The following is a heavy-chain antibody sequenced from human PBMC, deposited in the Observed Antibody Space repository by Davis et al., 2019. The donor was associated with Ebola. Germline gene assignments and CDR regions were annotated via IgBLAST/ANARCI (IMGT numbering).Heavy chain of an antibody. D-gene: IGHD3-10*01. J-gene: IGHJ4*02. CDR2: IYAGDSDT. CDR3: ARQESLYGWIDH. V-gene: IGHV5-51*01. CDR1: GYGFANYW. Sequence: GESLKISCKGSGYGFANYWIAWVRQTPGKGLEWMGVIYAGDSDTRYSPSFEGQVTMSVDRSIPTAYRQWSTLKASDTATYYCARQESLYGWIDHWGQGTLVTVSS.